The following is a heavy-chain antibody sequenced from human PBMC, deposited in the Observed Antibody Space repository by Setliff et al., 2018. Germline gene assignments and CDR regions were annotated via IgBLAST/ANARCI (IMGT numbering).Heavy chain of an antibody. V-gene: IGHV1-69*16. CDR1: AGTLTTFTTYS. Sequence: SVKVSCKASAGTLTTFTTYSLIWVRQAPGQGLEWMGGIIPITGTTNYAQRFQGRITISTDESSSTVYMEMSRLKSEDTAVYYCARGSIVGPTRGDFDFWGLGTLVTVSS. CDR3: ARGSIVGPTRGDFDF. D-gene: IGHD1-26*01. CDR2: IIPITGTT. J-gene: IGHJ4*02.